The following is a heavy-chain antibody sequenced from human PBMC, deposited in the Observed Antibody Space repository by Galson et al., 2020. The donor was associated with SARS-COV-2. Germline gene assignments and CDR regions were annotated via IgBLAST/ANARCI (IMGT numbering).Heavy chain of an antibody. CDR3: VRGTSSSGWLYFDY. CDR1: GFTFSDHY. CDR2: IRNKARSYTT. D-gene: IGHD6-19*01. Sequence: GESLKISCAASGFTFSDHYMDWVRQAPGKGLEWVARIRNKARSYTTEYAASVKDRFTISRDDSKNSLYLQMNSLKTEDTAVYHCVRGTSSSGWLYFDYWGQGTLVTVSS. J-gene: IGHJ4*02. V-gene: IGHV3-72*01.